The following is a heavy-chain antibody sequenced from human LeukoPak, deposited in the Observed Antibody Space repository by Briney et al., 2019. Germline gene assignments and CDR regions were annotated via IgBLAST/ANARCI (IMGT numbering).Heavy chain of an antibody. D-gene: IGHD6-6*01. J-gene: IGHJ4*02. CDR3: AMGAPTSKYSSSSGHFDY. V-gene: IGHV1-69*05. CDR2: IIPIFGTA. Sequence: EASVKVSCKASGGTFSSYAISWVRQAPGQGLEWMGGIIPIFGTANYAQKLQGRVTMTTDTSTSTAYMELRSLRSDDTAVYYCAMGAPTSKYSSSSGHFDYWGQGTLVTVSS. CDR1: GGTFSSYA.